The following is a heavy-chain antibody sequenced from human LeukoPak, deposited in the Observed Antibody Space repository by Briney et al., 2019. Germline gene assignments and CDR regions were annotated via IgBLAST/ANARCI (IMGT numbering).Heavy chain of an antibody. D-gene: IGHD6-13*01. V-gene: IGHV3-33*01. CDR1: GFTFSGYA. Sequence: PGGSLRLSCAASGFTFSGYAIHWVRQAPGKGLEWVAVIWYDGSNQYYAYSVKGRFTISGDSSKNTLFLQMNSLRAEDTAVYYCARSYSSSWATVHYWGQGTLVTVSS. CDR2: IWYDGSNQ. CDR3: ARSYSSSWATVHY. J-gene: IGHJ4*02.